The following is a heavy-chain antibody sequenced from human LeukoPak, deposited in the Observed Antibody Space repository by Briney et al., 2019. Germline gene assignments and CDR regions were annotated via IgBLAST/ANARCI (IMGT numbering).Heavy chain of an antibody. D-gene: IGHD2-2*01. V-gene: IGHV3-23*01. J-gene: IGHJ4*02. CDR2: ISGSGGST. CDR1: GFTFSSYA. Sequence: GGSLRLSCAASGFTFSSYAMSWVRQAPGKGLEWVSAISGSGGSTYYADSVKGRFTISRDNSKNTLYLQMNSLRAEDTAVYYCAKSSQLLLRRYYFDYWGQGTLVTVSS. CDR3: AKSSQLLLRRYYFDY.